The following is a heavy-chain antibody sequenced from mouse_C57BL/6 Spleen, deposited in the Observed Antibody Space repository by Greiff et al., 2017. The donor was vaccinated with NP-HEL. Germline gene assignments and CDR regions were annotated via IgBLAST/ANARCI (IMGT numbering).Heavy chain of an antibody. CDR2: ICSGGST. CDR1: GFSLTSYG. D-gene: IGHD2-12*01. V-gene: IGHV2-2*01. CDR3: AYYSPLYGMDY. J-gene: IGHJ4*01. Sequence: VMLVESGPGLVQPSQSLSITCTVSGFSLTSYGVHWVRQSPGKGLEWLGVICSGGSTDYNAAFIARLSISKDNSKSQVFFKMNSLQADDTAIYYCAYYSPLYGMDYWGQGTSVTVSS.